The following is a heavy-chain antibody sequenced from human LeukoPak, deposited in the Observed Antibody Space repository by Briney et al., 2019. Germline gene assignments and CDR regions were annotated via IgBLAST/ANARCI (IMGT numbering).Heavy chain of an antibody. CDR2: INAGNGNT. Sequence: ASVKVSCKASGYTFTSYAMHWVRQAPGQRLEWMGWINAGNGNTKYSQKFQGRVTITRDTSASTAYMELSSLRSEDTAVYYCARVSRIAAAGTGSDYWGQGTLVTVSS. CDR1: GYTFTSYA. J-gene: IGHJ4*02. V-gene: IGHV1-3*01. CDR3: ARVSRIAAAGTGSDY. D-gene: IGHD6-13*01.